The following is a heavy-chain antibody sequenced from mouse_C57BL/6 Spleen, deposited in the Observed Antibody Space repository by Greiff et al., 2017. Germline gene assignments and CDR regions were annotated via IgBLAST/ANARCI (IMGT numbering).Heavy chain of an antibody. D-gene: IGHD1-1*01. CDR2: IDPSDSET. CDR1: GYTFTSYW. CDR3: ARDYYGSSPFAY. V-gene: IGHV1-52*01. J-gene: IGHJ3*01. Sequence: VQLQQPGAELVRPGSSVKLSCKASGYTFTSYWMHWVKQRPIQGLEWIGNIDPSDSETHYNQKFKDKATLTVDKSSSTAYIQLSSLTSEDSAVYYCARDYYGSSPFAYWGQGTLVTVSA.